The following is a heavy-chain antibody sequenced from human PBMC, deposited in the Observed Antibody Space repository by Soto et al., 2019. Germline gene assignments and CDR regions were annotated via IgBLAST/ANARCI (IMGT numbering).Heavy chain of an antibody. J-gene: IGHJ5*02. Sequence: SQTLSLTCVISGDSVSSNSAGWNLIRQSPSRGLEWLGRTFYRSKWYNDYAVSLKGRISINADTSKNQFSLQLNSVTPEDTAVFYCAKDPLKYSSSWYQNWFGPWRKGTLVTVSS. D-gene: IGHD6-13*01. CDR2: TFYRSKWYN. CDR1: GDSVSSNSAG. CDR3: AKDPLKYSSSWYQNWFGP. V-gene: IGHV6-1*01.